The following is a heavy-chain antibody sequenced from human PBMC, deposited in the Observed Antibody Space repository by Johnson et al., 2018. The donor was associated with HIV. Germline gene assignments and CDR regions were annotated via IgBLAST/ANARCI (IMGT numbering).Heavy chain of an antibody. CDR3: SKDRTGMVLFDI. CDR1: GFTFDEYG. CDR2: INWNGGTT. V-gene: IGHV3-20*04. Sequence: VQLLESGGGLIQPGGSLRLSCAGSGFTFDEYGMSWVRQVAGKGLEWVSGINWNGGTTGYADSVKGRFTISRDNSKNTLYMQMNSLRDEDKAVYYCSKDRTGMVLFDIWGQGTMVTVSS. J-gene: IGHJ3*02. D-gene: IGHD5-18*01.